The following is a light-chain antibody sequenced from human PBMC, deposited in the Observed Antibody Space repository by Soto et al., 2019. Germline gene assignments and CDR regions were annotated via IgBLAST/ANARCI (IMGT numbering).Light chain of an antibody. V-gene: IGKV1-39*01. J-gene: IGKJ3*01. Sequence: DIQMTQSPSSVSASVGDRVTMTCRASQSISSYLNWYQQKPGKAPKLLIYAASSLQSGVPSRFSGSGSGTDFTLTISSLQPEDFATYYCQQSYSTPFTFGPGTKVDIK. CDR2: AAS. CDR3: QQSYSTPFT. CDR1: QSISSY.